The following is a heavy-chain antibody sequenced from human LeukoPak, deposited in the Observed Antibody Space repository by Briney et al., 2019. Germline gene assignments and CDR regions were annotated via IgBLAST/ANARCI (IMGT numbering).Heavy chain of an antibody. Sequence: GGSLRLSCAASGFTLTRYCMSWVRQAPGKGLEWVATKKQDGSEKYYVDTVRGRFTISRDNTKNSLYLQISSLRAEETAVYYCARDADLGATIIGAFDMWGQGTMVTVSS. CDR3: ARDADLGATIIGAFDM. V-gene: IGHV3-7*01. CDR1: GFTLTRYC. J-gene: IGHJ3*02. D-gene: IGHD5-24*01. CDR2: KKQDGSEK.